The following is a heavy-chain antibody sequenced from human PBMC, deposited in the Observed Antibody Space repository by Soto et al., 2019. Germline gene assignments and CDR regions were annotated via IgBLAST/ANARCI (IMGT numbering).Heavy chain of an antibody. J-gene: IGHJ4*02. V-gene: IGHV3-33*01. CDR3: ARDDLVGARGVDY. Sequence: GESLKISCAASGFTFSSYGMHWVRQAPGKGLEWVAVIWYDGSNKYYADSVKGRFTISRDNSKNTLYLQMNSLRAEDTAVYACARDDLVGARGVDYWGQGTLVTVSS. D-gene: IGHD1-26*01. CDR1: GFTFSSYG. CDR2: IWYDGSNK.